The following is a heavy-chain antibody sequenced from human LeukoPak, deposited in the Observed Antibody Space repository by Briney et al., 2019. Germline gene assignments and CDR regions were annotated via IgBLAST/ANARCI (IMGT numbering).Heavy chain of an antibody. Sequence: PGASVKVSCKASGYTFTGYYIHWVRQAPGQGLEWMGWINPNSGGTNYAQKFQGRVTMTRDTSISTAYMELSRLRSDDTAVYYCATGAPSYGDLYYYYYYMDVWGKGTTVTVSS. CDR3: ATGAPSYGDLYYYYYYMDV. V-gene: IGHV1-2*02. CDR2: INPNSGGT. CDR1: GYTFTGYY. J-gene: IGHJ6*03. D-gene: IGHD5-18*01.